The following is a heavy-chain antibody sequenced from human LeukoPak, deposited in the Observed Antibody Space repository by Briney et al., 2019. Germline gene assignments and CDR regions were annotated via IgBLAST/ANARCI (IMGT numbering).Heavy chain of an antibody. CDR3: ARWGTTQNSSGYYFDAFDI. J-gene: IGHJ3*02. CDR2: ISYDGSNK. V-gene: IGHV3-30-3*01. D-gene: IGHD3-22*01. Sequence: PGGSLRLSCAASGFTFSSYAMHWVRQAPGKGLEWVAVISYDGSNKYYADSVKGRFTISRDNSKNMLYLQMNSLRAEDTAVYYCARWGTTQNSSGYYFDAFDIWGQGKMVTVSS. CDR1: GFTFSSYA.